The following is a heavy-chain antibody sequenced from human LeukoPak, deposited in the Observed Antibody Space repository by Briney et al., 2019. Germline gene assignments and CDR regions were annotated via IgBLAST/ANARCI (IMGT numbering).Heavy chain of an antibody. D-gene: IGHD4-23*01. Sequence: GRSLRLSWVGAGFAFHNYAMHWVRRPPGKGLEWVSAINWNGDTKAYADSVKGRFTISRDRARNSLYLQMDSLRPEDTALYYCAKDTGGNGAYFYAMDVWGQGTSVTVSS. CDR3: AKDTGGNGAYFYAMDV. CDR2: INWNGDTK. CDR1: GFAFHNYA. V-gene: IGHV3-9*01. J-gene: IGHJ6*02.